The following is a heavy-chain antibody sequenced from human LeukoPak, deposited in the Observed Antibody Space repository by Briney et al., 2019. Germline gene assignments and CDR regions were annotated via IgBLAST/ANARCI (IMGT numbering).Heavy chain of an antibody. CDR2: INHSGST. CDR3: ASLLRVTTSEPIDY. V-gene: IGHV4-34*01. D-gene: IGHD4-17*01. CDR1: GGSFSGYY. Sequence: SETLSLTCAVYGGSFSGYYWSWIRQPPGKGREWIGEINHSGSTNYNPSLKSRVTISVDTSKNQFSLKLSSVTAADTAVYYCASLLRVTTSEPIDYWGQGTLVTVSS. J-gene: IGHJ4*02.